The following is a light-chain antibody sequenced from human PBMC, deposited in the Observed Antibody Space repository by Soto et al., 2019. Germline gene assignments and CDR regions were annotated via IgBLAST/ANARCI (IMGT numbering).Light chain of an antibody. V-gene: IGKV1-6*01. CDR2: AAS. J-gene: IGKJ1*01. Sequence: AIQMTQSPSSLSASVGDRVTITCRASQGIRNDLGWYQQKPGKAPKLLISAASSLQSGVPSRFSGSGSGTDFALTISSLQPEDFATYYCLQDYTYPWTFGQGTKVEIK. CDR1: QGIRND. CDR3: LQDYTYPWT.